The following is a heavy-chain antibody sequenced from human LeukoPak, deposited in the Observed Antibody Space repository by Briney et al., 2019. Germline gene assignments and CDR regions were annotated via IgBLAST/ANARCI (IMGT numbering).Heavy chain of an antibody. CDR3: ARQRGYSSSWYFAFDI. CDR1: GYSFTSYW. CDR2: IYPGDSDT. J-gene: IGHJ3*02. V-gene: IGHV5-51*01. Sequence: GESLKISCKGSGYSFTSYWIGWVRQMPGKGLEWMGTIYPGDSDTRYSPSFQGQVTISADKSISTAYLQWSSLKASDTAMYYCARQRGYSSSWYFAFDIWGQGTMVTVSS. D-gene: IGHD6-13*01.